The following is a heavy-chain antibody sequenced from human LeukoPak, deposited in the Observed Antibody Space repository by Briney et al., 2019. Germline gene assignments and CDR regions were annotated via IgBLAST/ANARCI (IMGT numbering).Heavy chain of an antibody. CDR3: AKGKDYGFVDTFNI. Sequence: GGSLRLSRAASGFSFSNYGMHWVHQAPGKGLEWVAVIVYDGSEIHYADSVKGRFTISRDNSKNTLYLQMNSLRPEDTAVYYCAKGKDYGFVDTFNIWGQGTLVTVSS. J-gene: IGHJ3*02. D-gene: IGHD3-10*01. CDR2: IVYDGSEI. V-gene: IGHV3-30*18. CDR1: GFSFSNYG.